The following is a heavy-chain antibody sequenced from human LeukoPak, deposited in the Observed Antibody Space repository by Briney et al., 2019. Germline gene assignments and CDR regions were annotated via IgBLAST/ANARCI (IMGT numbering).Heavy chain of an antibody. D-gene: IGHD6-19*01. CDR2: IIPIFGTA. Sequence: SVKVSCKASGGTFSSYAISWVRQAPGQGLEWMGGIIPIFGTANYAQKFQGRVTITADGSTSTAYMELSSLRSEDTAVYYCTRGKYSSGWYYFDYWGQGTLVTVSS. CDR1: GGTFSSYA. J-gene: IGHJ4*02. V-gene: IGHV1-69*13. CDR3: TRGKYSSGWYYFDY.